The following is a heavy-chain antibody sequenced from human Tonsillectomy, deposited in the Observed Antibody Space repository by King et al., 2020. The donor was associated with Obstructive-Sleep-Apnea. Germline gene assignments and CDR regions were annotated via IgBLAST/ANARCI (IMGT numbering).Heavy chain of an antibody. CDR2: ISYDGNKE. Sequence: VQLVESGGGVVQPGRSLRLSCAASGFTFSSYGMHWVRPAPGKGLEGVAVISYDGNKEYCADSVKGRFTISRDNSKNTLYLQMNSLRPEDTAVYYCAKAWTVTTLQCACDYWGQGTLVTVSS. CDR1: GFTFSSYG. J-gene: IGHJ4*02. V-gene: IGHV3-30*18. D-gene: IGHD4-17*01. CDR3: AKAWTVTTLQCACDY.